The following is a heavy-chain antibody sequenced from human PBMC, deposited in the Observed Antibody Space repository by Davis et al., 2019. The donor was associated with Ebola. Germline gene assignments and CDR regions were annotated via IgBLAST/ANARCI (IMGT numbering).Heavy chain of an antibody. CDR3: ASQGHRGSYLIHDY. Sequence: GESLKISCKGSGYSFNNYWLGWVRQMPGKGLEWMGIIYPGDSDTRYNPSFQGQVTMSVDMSISTAYLQWSSLKASDTAIYYCASQGHRGSYLIHDYWGQGTPVTVSS. J-gene: IGHJ4*02. CDR1: GYSFNNYW. V-gene: IGHV5-51*01. D-gene: IGHD3-16*01. CDR2: IYPGDSDT.